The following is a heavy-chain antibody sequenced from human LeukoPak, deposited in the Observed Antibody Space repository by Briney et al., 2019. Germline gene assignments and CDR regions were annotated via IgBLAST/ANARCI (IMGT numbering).Heavy chain of an antibody. CDR1: GGSIVSHY. CDR3: ARDTIAARPGWFDP. V-gene: IGHV4-4*07. J-gene: IGHJ5*02. D-gene: IGHD6-6*01. Sequence: SETLSLTCTVSGGSIVSHYWNWIRQPAGRGLEWIGRFYASGTTNTSPSLKSRVTMSVDTSKNQFSLKLSSVTAADTAVYYCARDTIAARPGWFDPWGQGTLVTVSS. CDR2: FYASGTT.